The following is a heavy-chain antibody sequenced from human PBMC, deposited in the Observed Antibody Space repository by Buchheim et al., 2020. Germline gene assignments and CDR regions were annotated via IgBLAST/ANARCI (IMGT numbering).Heavy chain of an antibody. CDR2: IWYDGSNK. V-gene: IGHV3-33*01. CDR1: GFTFSSYG. J-gene: IGHJ6*02. Sequence: QVQLVESGGGVVQPGRSLRLSCAASGFTFSSYGMHWVRQAPGKGLEWVAVIWYDGSNKYYADSVKCRFTISRDNSKNTLYLQMNSLRAEDTAVYYCARMSSPGYYYYGMDVWGQGTT. CDR3: ARMSSPGYYYYGMDV.